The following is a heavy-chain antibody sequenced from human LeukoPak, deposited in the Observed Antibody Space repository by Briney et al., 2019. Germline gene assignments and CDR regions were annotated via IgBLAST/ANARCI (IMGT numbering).Heavy chain of an antibody. CDR2: ISYIGST. D-gene: IGHD4-17*01. V-gene: IGHV4-59*11. J-gene: IGHJ3*02. CDR1: GDSFSSHY. Sequence: PSETLSLTCVVSGDSFSSHYWTWIRQSPGKGLEWVGYISYIGSTNYNPSLKSRVTISIDTSKNQFSLKLRSVPAADTAVYYCARDLVTVTKGFDIWGQGTMVSVSS. CDR3: ARDLVTVTKGFDI.